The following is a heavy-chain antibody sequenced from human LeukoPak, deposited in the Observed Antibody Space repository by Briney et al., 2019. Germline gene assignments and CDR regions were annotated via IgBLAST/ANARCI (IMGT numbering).Heavy chain of an antibody. CDR1: GYTLTGYY. J-gene: IGHJ3*02. Sequence: GASVKVSCKASGYTLTGYYMHWVRQAPGQGLEWMGWINPNSGGTNYAQEFQGRVTMTRDTSISTAYMELNRLRSDDTAVYYCARGGGSLGLGDAFDIWGQGTMVTVSS. D-gene: IGHD2-15*01. CDR3: ARGGGSLGLGDAFDI. V-gene: IGHV1-2*02. CDR2: INPNSGGT.